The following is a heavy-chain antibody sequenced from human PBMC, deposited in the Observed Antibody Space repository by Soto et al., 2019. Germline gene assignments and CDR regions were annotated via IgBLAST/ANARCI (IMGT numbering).Heavy chain of an antibody. CDR3: ARRDWSGSTSHFYFDY. V-gene: IGHV4-4*02. Sequence: SETLSLTCAVSGGSIISSNWWNWVRQPPGKGLEWIGEIYHSGSTYYKPSLKSRVAMSVDTSKNQFSLKLTSATAADTAVYYCARRDWSGSTSHFYFDYWGQGVVVTVS. CDR2: IYHSGST. J-gene: IGHJ4*02. D-gene: IGHD3-9*01. CDR1: GGSIISSNW.